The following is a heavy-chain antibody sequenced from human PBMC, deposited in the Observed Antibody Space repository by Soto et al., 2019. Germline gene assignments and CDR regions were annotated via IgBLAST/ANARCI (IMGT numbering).Heavy chain of an antibody. Sequence: QVKLVQSGAEVKKPGASVMVSCQASGYSFNNYLISWVRQAPGQGPEWVGWISADNGNTNYGQKFLGRVTMTTDTSTSTAYMDPRSLRSDDTAVYYCARVYYDSSGFYHEDHWGQGTLVTVSS. V-gene: IGHV1-18*01. J-gene: IGHJ1*01. CDR3: ARVYYDSSGFYHEDH. CDR1: GYSFNNYL. CDR2: ISADNGNT. D-gene: IGHD3-22*01.